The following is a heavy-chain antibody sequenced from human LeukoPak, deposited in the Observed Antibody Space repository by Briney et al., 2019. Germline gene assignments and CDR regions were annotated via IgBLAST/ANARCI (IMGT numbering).Heavy chain of an antibody. CDR3: AAGSRNQPYYFDY. D-gene: IGHD1-14*01. CDR2: ISDSGGRT. V-gene: IGHV3-23*01. J-gene: IGHJ4*02. Sequence: PGGSLRLSCAASGFTFSTYAVNWVRQAPGKGLEWVSSISDSGGRTYYADSVKGRFTISRDNSKNTLYLQMNSLRAEDTALYYCAAGSRNQPYYFDYWGLGTLVTVSS. CDR1: GFTFSTYA.